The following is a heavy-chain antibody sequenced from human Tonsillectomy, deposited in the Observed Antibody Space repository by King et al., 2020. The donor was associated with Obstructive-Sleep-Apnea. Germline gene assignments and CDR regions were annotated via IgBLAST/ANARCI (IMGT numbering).Heavy chain of an antibody. D-gene: IGHD2-15*01. CDR1: GYNFANYL. Sequence: QLVQSGAEVKKSGESLKISCQGSGYNFANYLIGWVLQMPGKGLEWMGFVYPGDSDTKYSPSFQGQVTITADKSISTAYLQWSSLQASDTAMYYCARDIYHTGRRLASWGQGPLVTVSA. J-gene: IGHJ4*02. V-gene: IGHV5-51*01. CDR3: ARDIYHTGRRLAS. CDR2: VYPGDSDT.